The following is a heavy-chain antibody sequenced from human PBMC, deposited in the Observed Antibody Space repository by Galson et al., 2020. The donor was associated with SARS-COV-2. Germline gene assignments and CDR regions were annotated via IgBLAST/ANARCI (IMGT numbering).Heavy chain of an antibody. CDR2: IYWNDDK. CDR3: EHCGGGYYGSENYYGMDV. V-gene: IGHV2-5*01. Sequence: ESGPTLVKPAQTLTLTCTFSGFSLSTNGVAVGWIRQPPGNALDWLALIYWNDDKRYSSSLKSRLTITKHTSKNQVVLTMTNVVPVDTATYYCEHCGGGYYGSENYYGMDVWGQGITVTVSS. CDR1: GFSLSTNGVA. J-gene: IGHJ6*02. D-gene: IGHD3-10*01.